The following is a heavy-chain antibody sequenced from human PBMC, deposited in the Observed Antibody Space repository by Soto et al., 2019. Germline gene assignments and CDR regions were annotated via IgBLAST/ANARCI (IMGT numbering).Heavy chain of an antibody. CDR1: GDSVSSNSAA. CDR2: TYYRSKRYN. V-gene: IGHV6-1*01. J-gene: IGHJ3*02. D-gene: IGHD6-6*01. CDR3: ARDSHSSSDAFDI. Sequence: SQTLSLTCAISGDSVSSNSAAWNWIRQSPSRGLEWLGRTYYRSKRYNDYAVSVKSRITINPDTSKNQFSQQLNSVTPEDSAVYYCARDSHSSSDAFDIWGQGTMVTVSS.